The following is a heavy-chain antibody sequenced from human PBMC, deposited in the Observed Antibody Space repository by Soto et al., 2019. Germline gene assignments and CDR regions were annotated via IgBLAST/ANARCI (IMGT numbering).Heavy chain of an antibody. CDR3: AKHMVVVVITTVGYFDY. CDR1: GFTFSSYA. D-gene: IGHD3-22*01. V-gene: IGHV3-23*01. J-gene: IGHJ4*02. Sequence: PGGSLRLSCAASGFTFSSYAMSWVRQAPGKGLEWVSAISDSGDSTYYADSVEGRFTISRDNSKNTLYLQMNSLRAEDTAVYYCAKHMVVVVITTVGYFDYWGQGTLVTVSS. CDR2: ISDSGDST.